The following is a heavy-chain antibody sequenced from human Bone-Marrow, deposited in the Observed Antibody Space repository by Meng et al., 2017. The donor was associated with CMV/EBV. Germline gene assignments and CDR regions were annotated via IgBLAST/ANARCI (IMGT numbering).Heavy chain of an antibody. V-gene: IGHV1-69*05. CDR1: GGPFSSYA. CDR2: IIPIFGTA. Sequence: SGGPFSSYAISWGRQAPGQGLEWMGGIIPIFGTANYAQKFQGRVTITTDESTSTAYMELSSLRSEDTAVYYCARTYYYDSSGYYFDYWGQGTLVTVSS. J-gene: IGHJ4*02. D-gene: IGHD3-22*01. CDR3: ARTYYYDSSGYYFDY.